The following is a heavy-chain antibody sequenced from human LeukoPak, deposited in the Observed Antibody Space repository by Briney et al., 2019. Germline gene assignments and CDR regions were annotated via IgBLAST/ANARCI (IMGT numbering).Heavy chain of an antibody. D-gene: IGHD4-17*01. Sequence: SETLSLTCTVSGGSISFYYWSWIRQPPGKGLECIGYIYYSGSTNYNPSLNSRVTISVDTSKNQFSLKLSSVTAADTAVYYCARGAPVTNFDYWGQGTLVSVSS. V-gene: IGHV4-59*01. CDR2: IYYSGST. CDR3: ARGAPVTNFDY. CDR1: GGSISFYY. J-gene: IGHJ4*02.